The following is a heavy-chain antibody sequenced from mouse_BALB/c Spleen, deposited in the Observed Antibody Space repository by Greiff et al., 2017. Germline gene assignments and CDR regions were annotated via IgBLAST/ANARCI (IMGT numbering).Heavy chain of an antibody. V-gene: IGHV3-8*02. CDR3: ARGQTARAAWFAY. Sequence: EVKLQESGPSLVKPSQTLSLTCSVTGDSITSGYWNWIRKFPGNKLEYMGYISYSGSTYYNPSLKSRISITRDTSKNQYYLQLNSVTTEDTATYYCARGQTARAAWFAYWGQGTLVTVSA. CDR1: GDSITSGY. J-gene: IGHJ3*01. CDR2: ISYSGST. D-gene: IGHD3-2*01.